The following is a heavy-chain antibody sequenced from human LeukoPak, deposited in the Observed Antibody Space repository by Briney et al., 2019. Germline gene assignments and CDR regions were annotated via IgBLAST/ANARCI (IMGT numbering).Heavy chain of an antibody. CDR3: ARGGPFPFDY. J-gene: IGHJ4*02. D-gene: IGHD3-16*01. Sequence: SPSRTLSLTCTVSGGSISSGGYYWSWIRQHPGKGLEWIGYIYYSGTTYYNPSLKSRVTISVDTSKNQFSLKLSSVTAADTALYYCARGGPFPFDYWGQGTLVTVSS. CDR2: IYYSGTT. V-gene: IGHV4-31*03. CDR1: GGSISSGGYY.